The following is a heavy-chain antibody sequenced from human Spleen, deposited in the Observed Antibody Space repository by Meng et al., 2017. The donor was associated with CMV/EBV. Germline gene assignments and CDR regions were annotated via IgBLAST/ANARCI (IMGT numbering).Heavy chain of an antibody. V-gene: IGHV3-64*02. J-gene: IGHJ2*01. Sequence: WATSEFTFSIYAMHWGRQAPGKGLEYLSAIDSNGLSTYYADSVKGRFTISRDNSKNTLWLQMGSLRSEDMAVYYCARSADNWYFDLWGRGTLVTVSS. CDR1: EFTFSIYA. CDR2: IDSNGLST. CDR3: ARSADNWYFDL. D-gene: IGHD2-15*01.